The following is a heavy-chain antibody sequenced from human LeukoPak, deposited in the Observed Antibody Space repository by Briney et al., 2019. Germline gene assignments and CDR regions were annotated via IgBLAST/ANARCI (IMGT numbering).Heavy chain of an antibody. CDR3: ARVGRDYGDFDY. J-gene: IGHJ4*02. CDR2: ISYDGSTK. D-gene: IGHD4-17*01. Sequence: GGSLRLSCAASGFTFSSYVMHWVRQAPGKGLEWVAVISYDGSTKYYADSVKGRFTISRDNAKNTLYLQMNSLRAEDTAVYYCARVGRDYGDFDYWGQGALVTVSS. CDR1: GFTFSSYV. V-gene: IGHV3-30-3*01.